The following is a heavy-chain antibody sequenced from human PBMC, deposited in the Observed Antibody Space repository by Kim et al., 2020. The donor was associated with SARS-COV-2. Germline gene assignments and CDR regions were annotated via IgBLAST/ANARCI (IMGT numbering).Heavy chain of an antibody. CDR3: AKDGGGDGYNYGGDWFDP. Sequence: GGSLRLSCAASGFTFSSYGMHWVRQAPGKGLEWVAVISYDGSNKYYADSVKGRFTISRDNSKNTLYLQMNSLRAEDTAVYYCAKDGGGDGYNYGGDWFDPWGQGTLVTVSS. J-gene: IGHJ5*02. V-gene: IGHV3-30*18. D-gene: IGHD5-12*01. CDR2: ISYDGSNK. CDR1: GFTFSSYG.